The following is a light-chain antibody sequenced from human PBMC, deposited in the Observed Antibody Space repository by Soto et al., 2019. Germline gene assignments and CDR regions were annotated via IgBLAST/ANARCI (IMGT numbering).Light chain of an antibody. CDR1: SSDVGAYNN. V-gene: IGLV2-14*01. CDR3: NSYTSSSTLA. J-gene: IGLJ2*01. Sequence: QSALTQPASVSGSPGQSITISCTGTSSDVGAYNNVSWYQQHPGKAPKLMIYEVNNRPSGVSNRFSGSKSGNTASLTISGLQAEDEADYYCNSYTSSSTLAFGGGTKLTVL. CDR2: EVN.